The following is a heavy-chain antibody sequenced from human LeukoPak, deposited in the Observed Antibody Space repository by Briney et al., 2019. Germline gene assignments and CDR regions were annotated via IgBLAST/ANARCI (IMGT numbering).Heavy chain of an antibody. D-gene: IGHD1-1*01. CDR2: IYYSGST. J-gene: IGHJ4*02. Sequence: SETLSLTCTVSGGSISSGGYYWSWIRQHPGKGLEWIGYIYYSGSTYYNPSLKSRVTISVDTSKNQFSLKLSSVTAAGTAVYYCTRQTMGSLDYWGQGTLVTVSS. V-gene: IGHV4-31*03. CDR1: GGSISSGGYY. CDR3: TRQTMGSLDY.